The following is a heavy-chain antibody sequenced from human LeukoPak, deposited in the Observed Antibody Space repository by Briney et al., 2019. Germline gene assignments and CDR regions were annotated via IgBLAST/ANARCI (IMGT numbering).Heavy chain of an antibody. V-gene: IGHV1-8*03. CDR2: MNPNSGNT. J-gene: IGHJ4*02. D-gene: IGHD6-6*01. Sequence: ASVKVSCKASGYTFTSYAMNWVRQAPGQGLEWMGWMNPNSGNTGYAQKFQGRVTITRNTSVSTAYMELSSLRSEDTAVYYCAINPAGIAARPLDYWGQGTLVTVSS. CDR1: GYTFTSYA. CDR3: AINPAGIAARPLDY.